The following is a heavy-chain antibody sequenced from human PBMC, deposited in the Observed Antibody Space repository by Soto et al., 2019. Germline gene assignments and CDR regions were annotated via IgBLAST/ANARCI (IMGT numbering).Heavy chain of an antibody. V-gene: IGHV3-23*01. CDR2: ISDSGGNT. J-gene: IGHJ5*02. Sequence: GGSLGLSCAASGFTFSIYSMTWVRQAPGKGLEWVSGISDSGGNTWYADSVKGRFTISRDNSKNTLFLQMNSLRAEDTAVYFCSKWSGFGDAWGQGTMVTVSS. CDR1: GFTFSIYS. CDR3: SKWSGFGDA. D-gene: IGHD3-10*01.